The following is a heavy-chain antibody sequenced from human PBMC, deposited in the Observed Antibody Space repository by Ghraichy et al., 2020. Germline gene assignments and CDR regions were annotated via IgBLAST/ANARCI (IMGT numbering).Heavy chain of an antibody. D-gene: IGHD3-3*01. Sequence: ASVKVSCKASGYTFTSYDINWVRQATGQGLEWMGWMNPNSGNTGYAQKFQGRVTMTRNTSISTAYMELSSLRSEDTAVYYCARGRLVNDFWSGYYRGGYYYYMDVWGKGTTVTVSS. CDR3: ARGRLVNDFWSGYYRGGYYYYMDV. V-gene: IGHV1-8*01. J-gene: IGHJ6*03. CDR1: GYTFTSYD. CDR2: MNPNSGNT.